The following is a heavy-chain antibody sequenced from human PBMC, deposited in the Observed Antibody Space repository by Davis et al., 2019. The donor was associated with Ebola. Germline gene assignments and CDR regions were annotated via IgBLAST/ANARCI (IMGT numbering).Heavy chain of an antibody. CDR3: AREGKSGWYGLISFDY. V-gene: IGHV3-23*01. J-gene: IGHJ4*02. Sequence: GGSLRLSCAASGFTFSSYAMSWVRQAPGKGLEWVSAISGSGGSTYYADSVKGRFTISRDNSKNMLYLQMNSLRAEDTAVYYCAREGKSGWYGLISFDYWGQGTLVTVSS. CDR2: ISGSGGST. CDR1: GFTFSSYA. D-gene: IGHD6-19*01.